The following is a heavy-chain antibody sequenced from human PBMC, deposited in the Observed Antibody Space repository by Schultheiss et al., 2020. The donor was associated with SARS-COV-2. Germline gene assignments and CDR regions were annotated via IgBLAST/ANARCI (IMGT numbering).Heavy chain of an antibody. J-gene: IGHJ4*02. CDR1: GFTFSSYG. CDR3: ARLDLRDYFDY. V-gene: IGHV3-30*19. Sequence: GGSLRLSCAASGFTFSSYGMHWVRQAPGKGLEWVAVISYDGSNKYYADSVKGRFTISRDNSKNTLYLQMNSLRAEDTAVYYCARLDLRDYFDYWGQGTLVTVSS. CDR2: ISYDGSNK.